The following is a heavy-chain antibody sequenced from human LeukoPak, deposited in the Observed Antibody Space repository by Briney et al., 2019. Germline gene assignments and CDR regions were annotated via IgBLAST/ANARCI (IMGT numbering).Heavy chain of an antibody. J-gene: IGHJ3*02. CDR1: GFTFSSYS. CDR2: ISSSSSYI. CDR3: ARLKTSAFDI. Sequence: GGSLRLSCAASGFTFSSYSMNWVRQAPGKGLEWVSSISSSSSYIYYADSVKGRFTISRDNAKNSLYLQMNSLRADDTAVYYCARLKTSAFDIWGQGTMVTVSS. V-gene: IGHV3-21*04.